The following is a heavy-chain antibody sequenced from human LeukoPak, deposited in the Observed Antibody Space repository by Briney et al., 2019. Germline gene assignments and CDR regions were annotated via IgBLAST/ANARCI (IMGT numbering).Heavy chain of an antibody. CDR2: TYYRSKWYN. Sequence: PSQTLSLTCAISGDSVLSSGAAWNWIRQSPSRGLEWLGRTYYRSKWYNDFAISVKSRVTINADTSKNQFSLQLNSVTAEDTAVYYCARDLTISWFGFDYWGQGTLVTVSS. CDR1: GDSVLSSGAA. CDR3: ARDLTISWFGFDY. J-gene: IGHJ4*02. D-gene: IGHD6-13*01. V-gene: IGHV6-1*01.